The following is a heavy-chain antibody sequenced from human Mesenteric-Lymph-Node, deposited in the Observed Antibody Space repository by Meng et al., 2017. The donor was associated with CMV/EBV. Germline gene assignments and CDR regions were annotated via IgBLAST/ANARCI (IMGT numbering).Heavy chain of an antibody. V-gene: IGHV3-11*01. J-gene: IGHJ6*02. CDR1: GFTFSDYY. CDR3: ARFSDGDRRGIGSYYYYGMDV. D-gene: IGHD1-26*01. CDR2: ISGSGTYI. Sequence: GESLKISCAASGFTFSDYYMTWIRQAPGKGLEWVSYISGSGTYIYYADSLKGRFTISRDNAKNSLYLQMSSLRAEDTAVYYCARFSDGDRRGIGSYYYYGMDVWGQGTTVTVSS.